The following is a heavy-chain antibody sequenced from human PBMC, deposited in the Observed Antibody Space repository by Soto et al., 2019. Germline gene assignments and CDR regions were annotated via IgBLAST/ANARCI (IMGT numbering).Heavy chain of an antibody. CDR1: GFTFSSYA. V-gene: IGHV3-23*01. J-gene: IGHJ4*02. CDR3: AKLTYYYGSGSYYTLDY. Sequence: GGSLRLSCAASGFTFSSYAMSWVRQAPGKGLEWVSAISGSGGSTYYADSVKGRFTISRDNSKNTLYLQMNSLRAEDTAVYYCAKLTYYYGSGSYYTLDYWGQGTLVTVSS. CDR2: ISGSGGST. D-gene: IGHD3-10*01.